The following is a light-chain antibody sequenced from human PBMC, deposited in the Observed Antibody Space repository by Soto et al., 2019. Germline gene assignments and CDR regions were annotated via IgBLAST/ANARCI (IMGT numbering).Light chain of an antibody. CDR1: SSNIGRNT. CDR3: AARDDSLNGWV. V-gene: IGLV1-44*01. J-gene: IGLJ3*02. Sequence: QLVLTQPPSASGTPGQRVTISCSGSSSNIGRNTVNWYQQLPGAAPKLLIYSNNHRPSGVPDRFSGSKSGTSASLAISGLQSEDEADYYCAARDDSLNGWVFGGGTKLTVL. CDR2: SNN.